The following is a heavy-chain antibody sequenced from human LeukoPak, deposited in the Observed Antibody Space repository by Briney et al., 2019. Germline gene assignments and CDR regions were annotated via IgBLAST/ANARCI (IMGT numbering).Heavy chain of an antibody. CDR3: ARGWALIAAAEWFDP. D-gene: IGHD6-13*01. J-gene: IGHJ5*02. CDR2: IYYSGST. Sequence: SETLSPTCTVSGGSISSSSYYWGWIRQPPGKGLEWIGSIYYSGSTYYNPSLKSRVTISVDTSKNQSSLKLSSVTAADTAVYYCARGWALIAAAEWFDPWGQGTLVTVSS. CDR1: GGSISSSSYY. V-gene: IGHV4-39*07.